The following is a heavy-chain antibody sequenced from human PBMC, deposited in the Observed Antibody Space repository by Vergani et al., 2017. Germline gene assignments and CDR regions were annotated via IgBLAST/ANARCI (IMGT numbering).Heavy chain of an antibody. CDR3: ARDVQLWSHYYYYGMDV. D-gene: IGHD5-18*01. V-gene: IGHV3-11*06. CDR1: GFTFSDYY. Sequence: QVQLVESGGGLVKPGGSLRLPCAASGFTFSDYYMSWIRQAPGKGLEWVSYISSSSSYTNYADSVKGRFTISRDNAKNSLYLQMNSLRAEDTAVYYGARDVQLWSHYYYYGMDVWGQGTTVTVS. J-gene: IGHJ6*02. CDR2: ISSSSSYT.